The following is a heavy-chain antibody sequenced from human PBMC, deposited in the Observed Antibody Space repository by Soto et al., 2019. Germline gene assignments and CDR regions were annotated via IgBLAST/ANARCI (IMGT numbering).Heavy chain of an antibody. V-gene: IGHV4-34*01. CDR1: GGSFSGYY. Sequence: PSETLSLTCAVYGGSFSGYYWSWIRQPPGKGLEWIGEINHSGSTNYNPSLKSRVTISVDTSKNQFSLKLSSVTAADTAVYYCARRPGGYSSSWYYFDYWGQGTLVTVSS. CDR3: ARRPGGYSSSWYYFDY. J-gene: IGHJ4*02. CDR2: INHSGST. D-gene: IGHD6-13*01.